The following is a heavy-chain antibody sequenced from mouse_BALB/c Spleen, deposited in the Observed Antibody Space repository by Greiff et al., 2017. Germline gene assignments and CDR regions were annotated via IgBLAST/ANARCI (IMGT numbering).Heavy chain of an antibody. CDR1: GFNIKDTY. CDR3: ARDCGYSSYYFDY. Sequence: VQLQQSGAELVKPGASVKLSCTASGFNIKDTYMHWVKQRPEQGLEWIGRIDPANGNTKYDPKFQGKATITADTSSNTAYLQLSSLTSEDTAVYYCARDCGYSSYYFDYWGQGTTLTVSA. D-gene: IGHD1-2*01. V-gene: IGHV14-3*02. J-gene: IGHJ2*01. CDR2: IDPANGNT.